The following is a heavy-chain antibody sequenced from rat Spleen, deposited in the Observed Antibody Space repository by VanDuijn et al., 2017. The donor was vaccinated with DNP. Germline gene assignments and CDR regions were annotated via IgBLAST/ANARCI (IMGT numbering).Heavy chain of an antibody. V-gene: IGHV5-58*01. CDR2: ITTDGGDT. CDR1: GFTFSSYW. Sequence: EVQLVESGGGLMQPGRSLKLSCVASGFTFSSYWMYWVRQAPGQGLEWVASITTDGGDTYYPDSVKGRFTISRDNADNTVYLQMNSLRSEDTATYYCANFNSYDGTFWGQGVMVTVSS. J-gene: IGHJ2*01. CDR3: ANFNSYDGTF. D-gene: IGHD1-12*02.